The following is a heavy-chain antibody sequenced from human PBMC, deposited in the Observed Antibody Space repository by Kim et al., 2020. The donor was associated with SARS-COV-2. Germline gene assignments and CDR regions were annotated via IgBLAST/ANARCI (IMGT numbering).Heavy chain of an antibody. V-gene: IGHV4-34*01. CDR3: ARGQGSSWRSNKKSMFDY. J-gene: IGHJ4*02. CDR2: INHSGST. D-gene: IGHD6-13*01. CDR1: GGSFSGYY. Sequence: SETLSLTCAVYGGSFSGYYWSWIRQPPGKGLEWIGEINHSGSTNYNPSLKSRVTISVDTSKNQFSLKLSSVTAADTAVYYCARGQGSSWRSNKKSMFDYWGQGTLVTVSS.